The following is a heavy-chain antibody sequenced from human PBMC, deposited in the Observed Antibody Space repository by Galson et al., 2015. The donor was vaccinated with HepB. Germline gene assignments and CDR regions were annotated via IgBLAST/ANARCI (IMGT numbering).Heavy chain of an antibody. J-gene: IGHJ5*02. D-gene: IGHD6-19*01. V-gene: IGHV3-15*01. CDR2: IKSKADGETT. CDR1: GFTFRNAW. CDR3: ATGMKPGYASGWYPGTNDH. Sequence: SLRLSCAASGFTFRNAWMSWVRQAPGKGLEWVGRIKSKADGETTDYAAPVNGRFSITRDDSEATVFLQMNSLKTEDTAVYYCATGMKPGYASGWYPGTNDHWGQGTQVTVSS.